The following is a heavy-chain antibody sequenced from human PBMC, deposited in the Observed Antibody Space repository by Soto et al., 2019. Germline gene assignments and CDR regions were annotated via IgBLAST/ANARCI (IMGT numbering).Heavy chain of an antibody. V-gene: IGHV3-21*02. CDR3: TRGRGKIRGGYYHYYGMDV. CDR2: ISRGRSYI. Sequence: DVQLEESGGGLVKPGGSLRLSCVASEFTFSVYSMNWVRQAPGKGLEWVSAISRGRSYIYYADSVKGRFTISRDNETRSLFLHMDRLRVDGTAVYYCTRGRGKIRGGYYHYYGMDVWGQGTAVSGSS. J-gene: IGHJ6*02. CDR1: EFTFSVYS. D-gene: IGHD3-10*01.